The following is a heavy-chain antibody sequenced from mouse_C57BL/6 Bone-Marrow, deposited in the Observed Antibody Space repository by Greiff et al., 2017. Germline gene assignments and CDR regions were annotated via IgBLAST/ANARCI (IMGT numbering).Heavy chain of an antibody. J-gene: IGHJ3*01. CDR1: GFNFREYG. Sequence: VQLKESGGGLVKPGGSLKLSCAAAGFNFREYGRNWVRQAPEKGLEWVAYISSGSSTIYYADTVKGRFTISRDNAKNTLFLQMTSLRSEDTAMYYCAKGAWFAYWGQGTLVTVSA. CDR2: ISSGSSTI. CDR3: AKGAWFAY. V-gene: IGHV5-17*01.